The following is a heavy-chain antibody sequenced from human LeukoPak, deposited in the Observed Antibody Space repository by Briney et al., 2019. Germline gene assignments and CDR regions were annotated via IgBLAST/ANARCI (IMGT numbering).Heavy chain of an antibody. CDR1: GLAFSSYA. V-gene: IGHV3-23*01. CDR2: ISGSGGST. Sequence: GGSLRLSCAASGLAFSSYAMSWVRQAPGKGLEWVSAISGSGGSTYYADSVKGRFTISRDNSKNTLYLQMNSLRAEDTAVYYCAKDRGDWVGATSWAFDIWGQGTMVTVSS. CDR3: AKDRGDWVGATSWAFDI. J-gene: IGHJ3*02. D-gene: IGHD1-26*01.